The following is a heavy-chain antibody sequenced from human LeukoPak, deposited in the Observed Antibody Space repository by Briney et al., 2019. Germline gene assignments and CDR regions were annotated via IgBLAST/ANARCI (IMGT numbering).Heavy chain of an antibody. V-gene: IGHV3-74*01. CDR1: GFTFSNYM. Sequence: GVLRLSCAASGFTFSNYMMHWVRQAPGKGLVWVSRIKSDGITITYADSVKGRFTISRDNAKNTLYLQMNSLRAEDTAVYYCAKDLYDSSGSRYDYWGQGTLVTVSS. D-gene: IGHD3-22*01. CDR2: IKSDGITI. J-gene: IGHJ4*02. CDR3: AKDLYDSSGSRYDY.